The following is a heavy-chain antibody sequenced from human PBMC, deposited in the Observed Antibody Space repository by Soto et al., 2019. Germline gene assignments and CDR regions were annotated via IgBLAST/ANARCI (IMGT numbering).Heavy chain of an antibody. CDR1: GFTFSNYW. CDR3: AREKRANGVFDY. Sequence: EVQLVESGGGLVHPGESLRLSCEASGFTFSNYWMAWVRQTPGGGLEWVANIKHDGSKTYFLGFVNGRFTISRDKTKNSVFLQMGSLTVEDTAVYYCAREKRANGVFDYWGQGTRVTVSS. J-gene: IGHJ4*02. D-gene: IGHD4-17*01. CDR2: IKHDGSKT. V-gene: IGHV3-7*01.